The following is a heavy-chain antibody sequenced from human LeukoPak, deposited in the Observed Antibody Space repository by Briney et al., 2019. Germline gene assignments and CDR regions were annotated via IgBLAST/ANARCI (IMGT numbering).Heavy chain of an antibody. D-gene: IGHD1-14*01. Sequence: GESLKISCKGSGYSFTTYWIGWVRQMPGKGLEWLRIIYPGDSDTRYSPSFQGQVTISADRSISTAYLQWSSLKASDTAMYYCARRRGQQNRLSGAFDIWGQGTMVTVSS. CDR3: ARRRGQQNRLSGAFDI. CDR1: GYSFTTYW. J-gene: IGHJ3*02. V-gene: IGHV5-51*01. CDR2: IYPGDSDT.